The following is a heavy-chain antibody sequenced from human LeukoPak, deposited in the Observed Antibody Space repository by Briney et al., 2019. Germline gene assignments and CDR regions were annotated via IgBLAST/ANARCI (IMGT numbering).Heavy chain of an antibody. CDR3: ARGLTYYYDSSGYRPLGY. Sequence: SETLSLTCAVYGGSFSGYYWSWIRQPPGKGLEWIGEINHSGSTNYNPSLKSRVTISVDTSKNQFSLKLSSVTAADTAVYYCARGLTYYYDSSGYRPLGYWGQGTLITVSS. V-gene: IGHV4-34*01. D-gene: IGHD3-22*01. J-gene: IGHJ4*02. CDR2: INHSGST. CDR1: GGSFSGYY.